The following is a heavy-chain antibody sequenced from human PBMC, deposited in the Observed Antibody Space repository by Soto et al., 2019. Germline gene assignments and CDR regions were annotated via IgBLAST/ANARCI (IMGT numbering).Heavy chain of an antibody. J-gene: IGHJ5*02. CDR2: INPNSGGT. CDR3: ARDAGSAAGTAPSGFDP. Sequence: ASVKVSCKASGYTFTGYYMHWVRQAPGQGLEWMGWINPNSGGTNYAQKFQGWVTMTRDTSISTAYMELSRLRSDDTAVYYCARDAGSAAGTAPSGFDPWGQGTLVTVSS. V-gene: IGHV1-2*04. D-gene: IGHD6-13*01. CDR1: GYTFTGYY.